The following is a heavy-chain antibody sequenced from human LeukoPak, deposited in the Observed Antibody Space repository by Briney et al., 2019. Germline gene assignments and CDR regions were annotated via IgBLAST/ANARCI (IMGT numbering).Heavy chain of an antibody. CDR2: ISSDQSTM. V-gene: IGHV3-30*03. CDR3: ARDHDILDVGAAGS. CDR1: GFTFSNYG. D-gene: IGHD2-15*01. Sequence: PGTSLRLSCAASGFTFSNYGMHWVRQAPGKGLECVAVISSDQSTMYYADSVKGRFTISRDNSKNSVYLQMNSLRPEDTAVYYCARDHDILDVGAAGSWGQGTLVTVSS. J-gene: IGHJ5*02.